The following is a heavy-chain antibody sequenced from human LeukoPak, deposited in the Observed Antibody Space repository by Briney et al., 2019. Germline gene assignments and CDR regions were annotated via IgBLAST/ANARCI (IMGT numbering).Heavy chain of an antibody. J-gene: IGHJ6*03. CDR2: ISAYNGNT. CDR1: GYPFTSYG. Sequence: ASVKLSCSASGYPFTSYGNSWARQAPGQGLEWMGWISAYNGNTNYAQKLQGRVTMTTDTSTSTAYMELRSLRSDDTAVYYCARAPGFGELLDYYYYYMDVWGKGTTVTISS. CDR3: ARAPGFGELLDYYYYYMDV. V-gene: IGHV1-18*01. D-gene: IGHD3-10*01.